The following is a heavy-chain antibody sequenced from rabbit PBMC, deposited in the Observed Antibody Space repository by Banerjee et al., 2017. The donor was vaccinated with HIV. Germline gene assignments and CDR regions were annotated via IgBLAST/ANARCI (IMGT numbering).Heavy chain of an antibody. J-gene: IGHJ6*01. CDR2: IYTGSSGST. CDR1: GFSSSSGYY. V-gene: IGHV1S40*01. Sequence: QSLEESGGGLVKPGASLTLTCKASGFSSSSGYYMCWVRQAPGKGLEWIACIYTGSSGSTYYASWAKGRFTISKTSSTTVTLQMASLTAADTATYFCARYDYDGYTDYGYGRLWGPGTLVTVS. D-gene: IGHD6-1*01. CDR3: ARYDYDGYTDYGYGRL.